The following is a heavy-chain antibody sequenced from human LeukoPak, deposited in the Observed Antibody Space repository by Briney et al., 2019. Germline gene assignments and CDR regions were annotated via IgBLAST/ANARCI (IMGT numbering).Heavy chain of an antibody. CDR3: AKAAAAPGFDF. CDR1: GFTFSSYW. CDR2: IKQDGSEK. D-gene: IGHD6-13*01. J-gene: IGHJ4*02. Sequence: GGSLRLSCAASGFTFSSYWMSWVRQAPGKGLEWVANIKQDGSEKYYVDSVKGRFTISRDNSKNTIYLQMNSLRAEDTALYYCAKAAAAPGFDFWGQGTLVTVPS. V-gene: IGHV3-7*03.